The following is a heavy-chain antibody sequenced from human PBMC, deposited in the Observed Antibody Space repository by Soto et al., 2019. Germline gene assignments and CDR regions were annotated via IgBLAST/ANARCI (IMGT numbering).Heavy chain of an antibody. Sequence: SETLSLTCTVSGGSVSSGSYYWSWIRQPPGKGLEWIGYIYYSGSTNYNPSLKSRVTISVDTSKNQFSLKLSSVTAADTAVYYCARDSRAVAGNYYYYGMDVWGQGTTVTVS. CDR1: GGSVSSGSYY. CDR2: IYYSGST. CDR3: ARDSRAVAGNYYYYGMDV. D-gene: IGHD6-19*01. V-gene: IGHV4-61*01. J-gene: IGHJ6*02.